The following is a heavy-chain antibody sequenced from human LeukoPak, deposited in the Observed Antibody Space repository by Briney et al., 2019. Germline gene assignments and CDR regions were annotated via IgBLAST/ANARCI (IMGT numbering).Heavy chain of an antibody. CDR2: IASDGST. CDR3: IGSGGWPGY. CDR1: GFTFSSYW. D-gene: IGHD1-26*01. V-gene: IGHV3-74*01. Sequence: PGGPLRLSCAASGFTFSSYWMHWVRQAPGKGLVWVSRIASDGSTVYADSVKGRFPISRDNAKDTVYLQMNSLRLEDTAVYYCIGSGGWPGYWGQGTLVTVSS. J-gene: IGHJ4*02.